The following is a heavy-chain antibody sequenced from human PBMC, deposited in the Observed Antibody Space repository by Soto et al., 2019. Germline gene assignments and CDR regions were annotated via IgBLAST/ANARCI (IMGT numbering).Heavy chain of an antibody. J-gene: IGHJ4*02. Sequence: EVPLVESGGGLVKPGGSLRLSCAASGFTFSNAWMNWVRQAPGKGLEWVGRIKSKTDGGTTDYAAPVKGRFTISRDDSKNTLYLQMNSLKTEDTAVYYCTTDRYAVTTFPHFDYWGQGTLVTVSS. CDR2: IKSKTDGGTT. CDR1: GFTFSNAW. CDR3: TTDRYAVTTFPHFDY. D-gene: IGHD4-17*01. V-gene: IGHV3-15*07.